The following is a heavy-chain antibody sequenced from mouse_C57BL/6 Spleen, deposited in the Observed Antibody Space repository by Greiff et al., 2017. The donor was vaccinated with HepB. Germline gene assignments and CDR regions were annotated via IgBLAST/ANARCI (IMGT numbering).Heavy chain of an antibody. J-gene: IGHJ3*01. CDR1: GYAFSSYW. Sequence: QVQLKQSGAELVKPGASVKISCKASGYAFSSYWMNWVKQRPGKGLEWIGQIYPGDGDTNYNGKFKGKATLTADKSSSTAYMQLSSLTSEDSAVYFCARPALDWDWFAYWGQGTLVTVSA. CDR3: ARPALDWDWFAY. CDR2: IYPGDGDT. D-gene: IGHD4-1*01. V-gene: IGHV1-80*01.